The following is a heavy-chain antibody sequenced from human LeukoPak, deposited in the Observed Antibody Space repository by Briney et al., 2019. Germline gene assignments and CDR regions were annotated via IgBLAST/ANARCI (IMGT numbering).Heavy chain of an antibody. D-gene: IGHD3-3*01. CDR2: ISAYNGNT. CDR1: GYTFTSYG. Sequence: ASAKVSCKASGYTFTSYGISWVRQAPGQGLEWMGWISAYNGNTNYAQKLQGRVTMTTDTSTSTAYMELRSLRSDDTAVYYCARNEGPYYDFWSGYPSWMDVWGQGTTVTVSS. V-gene: IGHV1-18*01. CDR3: ARNEGPYYDFWSGYPSWMDV. J-gene: IGHJ6*02.